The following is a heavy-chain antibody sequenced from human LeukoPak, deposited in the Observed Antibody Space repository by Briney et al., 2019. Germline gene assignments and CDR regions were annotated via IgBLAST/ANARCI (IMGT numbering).Heavy chain of an antibody. V-gene: IGHV3-48*01. CDR3: TRDLSGHYSIDY. CDR2: ITSGSSDI. Sequence: GGSLRLSCAASGFTFSSYSMNWVRQAPGKGLEWVSYITSGSSDIYYADSVKGRFTISRDNAKNSLYLQMNSLRAEDTAVYYCTRDLSGHYSIDYWGQGTLVTVSS. J-gene: IGHJ4*02. D-gene: IGHD3-22*01. CDR1: GFTFSSYS.